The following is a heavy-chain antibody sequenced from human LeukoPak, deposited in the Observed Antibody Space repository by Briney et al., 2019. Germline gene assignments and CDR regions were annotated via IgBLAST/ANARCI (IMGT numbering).Heavy chain of an antibody. D-gene: IGHD3-10*02. Sequence: GGSLRLSCATSGLTLDTYAMTWVRQAPGKGLEWVSTISGNGGSTYYAGSVKGRFAISKDISKSTLYLAMNSLTGEDTAIYFCATRGNYYVYFDSWGQGALVTVSS. CDR2: ISGNGGST. CDR3: ATRGNYYVYFDS. J-gene: IGHJ4*02. CDR1: GLTLDTYA. V-gene: IGHV3-23*01.